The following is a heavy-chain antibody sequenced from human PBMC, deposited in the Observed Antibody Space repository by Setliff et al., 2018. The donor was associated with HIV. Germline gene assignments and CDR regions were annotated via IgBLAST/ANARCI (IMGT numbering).Heavy chain of an antibody. J-gene: IGHJ3*02. CDR3: ARDPSRWVQHVTRITAFDI. CDR2: FDPEAGET. CDR1: GYTLTELS. Sequence: ASVKVSCKVSGYTLTELSIHWVRQAPGKGLEWMGGFDPEAGETIYARKFQGRITMTEDTSTDTAYMELGSLRSEDTAVYYCARDPSRWVQHVTRITAFDIWGQGTMVTVSS. V-gene: IGHV1-24*01. D-gene: IGHD5-18*01.